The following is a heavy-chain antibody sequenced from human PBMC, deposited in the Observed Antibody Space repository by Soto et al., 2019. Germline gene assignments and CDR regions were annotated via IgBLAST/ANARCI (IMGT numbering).Heavy chain of an antibody. V-gene: IGHV4-30-4*01. CDR2: IYYSGST. Sequence: SETLSLTCTVSGGSMSSNYWSWIRQPPGKGLEWIGYIYYSGSTYYNPSLKSRVTISVDTSKNQFSLKLSSVTAADTAVYYCARARFLTGHSPSHYFDYWGQGTLVTVSS. CDR1: GGSMSSNY. D-gene: IGHD3-9*01. J-gene: IGHJ4*02. CDR3: ARARFLTGHSPSHYFDY.